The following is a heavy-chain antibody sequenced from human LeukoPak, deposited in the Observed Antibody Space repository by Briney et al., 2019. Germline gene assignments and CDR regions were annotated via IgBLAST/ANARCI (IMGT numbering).Heavy chain of an antibody. CDR1: GGSISSYY. D-gene: IGHD2-21*02. CDR2: IYYSGST. J-gene: IGHJ4*02. Sequence: SETLSLTCTVSGGSISSYYWSWIRQPPGKGLEWIGYIYYSGSTNYNPSLKSRVTISVDTSKNQFSLKLSSVTAADTAVYYCARGYPGRGGDCYSDYWGQGTLVTVSS. V-gene: IGHV4-59*01. CDR3: ARGYPGRGGDCYSDY.